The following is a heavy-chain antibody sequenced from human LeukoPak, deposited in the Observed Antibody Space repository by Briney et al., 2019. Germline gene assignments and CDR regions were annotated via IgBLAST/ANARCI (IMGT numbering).Heavy chain of an antibody. J-gene: IGHJ5*02. CDR3: AGTGTTLNWFDP. D-gene: IGHD1-1*01. Sequence: SETLSLTCAVYGGSFSGYYWSWIRQPPGKGLEWIGEINHSGSTNYNPSLKSRVTISVDMSKNQFSLKLSSVTAADTAVYYCAGTGTTLNWFDPWGQGTLVTVSS. V-gene: IGHV4-34*01. CDR1: GGSFSGYY. CDR2: INHSGST.